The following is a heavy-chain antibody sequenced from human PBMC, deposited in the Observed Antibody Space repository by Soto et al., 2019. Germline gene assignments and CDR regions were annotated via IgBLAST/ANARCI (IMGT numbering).Heavy chain of an antibody. Sequence: QVQLVESGGGVVQPGRSLRLSCAASGFTFSSYGMHWVRQAPGKGLEWVAVISYDGSNKYYADSVKGRFTISRDNSKNTLYLQMNSLRAEDTAVYYCAKDGWPRLPLPMHFDYWGQGTLVTVSS. D-gene: IGHD3-16*01. CDR3: AKDGWPRLPLPMHFDY. CDR2: ISYDGSNK. J-gene: IGHJ4*02. V-gene: IGHV3-30*18. CDR1: GFTFSSYG.